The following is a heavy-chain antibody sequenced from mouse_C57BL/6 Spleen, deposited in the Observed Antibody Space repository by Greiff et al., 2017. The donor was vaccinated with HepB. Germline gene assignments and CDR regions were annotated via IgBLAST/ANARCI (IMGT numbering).Heavy chain of an antibody. V-gene: IGHV1-80*01. CDR1: GYAFSSYW. CDR3: ARLTGTGIYAMDY. Sequence: QVQLKESGAELVKPGASVKISCKASGYAFSSYWMNWVKQRPGKGLEWIGQIYPGDGDTNYNGKFKGKATLTADKSSSTAYMQLSSLTSEDSAVYFCARLTGTGIYAMDYWGQGTSVTVSS. D-gene: IGHD3-3*01. CDR2: IYPGDGDT. J-gene: IGHJ4*01.